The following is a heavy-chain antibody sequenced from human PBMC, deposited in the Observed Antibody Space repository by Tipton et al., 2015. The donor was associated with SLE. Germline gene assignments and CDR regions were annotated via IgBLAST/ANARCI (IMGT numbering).Heavy chain of an antibody. CDR3: ARGFYYGSGTFSDFEY. Sequence: TLSLTCTVSSGSVSSGAYYWSWIRQHPGKGLEWIGYVFSSGTTYYNPSLQGRLSMSLDTSKNQLSLQLSSVTSADTAVYYCARGFYYGSGTFSDFEYWGQGTLATVSS. J-gene: IGHJ4*02. CDR1: SGSVSSGAYY. D-gene: IGHD3-10*01. V-gene: IGHV4-31*03. CDR2: VFSSGTT.